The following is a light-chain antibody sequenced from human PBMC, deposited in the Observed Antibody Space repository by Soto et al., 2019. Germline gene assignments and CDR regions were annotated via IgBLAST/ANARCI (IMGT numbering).Light chain of an antibody. CDR1: QSVSSN. V-gene: IGKV3-15*01. CDR2: AAS. J-gene: IGKJ1*01. Sequence: EIVMPQSPATLSVSPGERAALSCSASQSVSSNLAWYQQKPGQAPRLLIYAASTRATGIPARFSGSGSGTEFTLTISSLQSEYFAVYYCQQYSNWPQTFGQGNKVEIK. CDR3: QQYSNWPQT.